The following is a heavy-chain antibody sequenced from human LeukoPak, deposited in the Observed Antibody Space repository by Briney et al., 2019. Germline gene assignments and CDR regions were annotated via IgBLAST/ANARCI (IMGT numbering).Heavy chain of an antibody. CDR2: ISSSATTI. J-gene: IGHJ4*02. CDR1: GFSFSDYY. Sequence: GGSLRLSCAASGFSFSDYYMTWIRQAPGKGLEWIPYISSSATTIYYAESVKGRFTISRDNAKNSLFLQMNNVRAEDTAIYCCAREMSRGATYRYYEGGYFDYWGQGTPVTVSS. CDR3: AREMSRGATYRYYEGGYFDY. V-gene: IGHV3-11*01. D-gene: IGHD3-22*01.